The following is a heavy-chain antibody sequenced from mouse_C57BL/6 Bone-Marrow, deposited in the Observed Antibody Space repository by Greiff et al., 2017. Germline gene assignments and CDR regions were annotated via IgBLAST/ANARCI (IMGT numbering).Heavy chain of an antibody. CDR2: LWWDDDN. D-gene: IGHD2-3*01. Sequence: QVTLKVCGPGILQPSQSLSMTCSSSGFSLSPYGLGVGWIRKPSGKGLEWLVHLWWDDDNYTNPALKSRLTISKDTSKNQVFHTLANVYTADTATYSGARIGADGYYVFLYFDVWGTGTTVTVSS. CDR3: ARIGADGYYVFLYFDV. CDR1: GFSLSPYGLG. J-gene: IGHJ1*03. V-gene: IGHV8-8*01.